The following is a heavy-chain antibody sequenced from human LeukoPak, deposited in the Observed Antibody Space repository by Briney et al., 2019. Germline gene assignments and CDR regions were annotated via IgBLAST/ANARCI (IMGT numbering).Heavy chain of an antibody. CDR3: AKWTSYYYDSSGYFDY. CDR2: ISWNSGRR. D-gene: IGHD3-22*01. CDR1: GFMFDDYA. Sequence: GGSLSPSCAASGFMFDDYAMHWVRQDPGNGLGRVSGISWNSGRRGYADSVKGRFTISRDNAKNSLYLQMNSLRAEDTALYYCAKWTSYYYDSSGYFDYWGQGTLVTVSS. V-gene: IGHV3-9*01. J-gene: IGHJ4*02.